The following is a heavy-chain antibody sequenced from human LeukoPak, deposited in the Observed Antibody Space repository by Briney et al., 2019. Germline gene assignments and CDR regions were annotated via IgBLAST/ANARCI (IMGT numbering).Heavy chain of an antibody. CDR1: GYTFTSCG. Sequence: ASVTVSCKASGYTFTSCGISWVRQAPGQGLEWMGWISAYKGNTNHAQKLQGRVTMTTDTSTRTAYMELRSLRSDDTAVYYCARGYDTMVRGVITTIYYYYGMDVWGQGTTVTVSS. CDR2: ISAYKGNT. D-gene: IGHD3-10*01. V-gene: IGHV1-18*01. J-gene: IGHJ6*02. CDR3: ARGYDTMVRGVITTIYYYYGMDV.